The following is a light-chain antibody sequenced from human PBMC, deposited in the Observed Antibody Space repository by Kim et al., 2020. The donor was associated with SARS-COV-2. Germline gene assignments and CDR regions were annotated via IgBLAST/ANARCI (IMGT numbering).Light chain of an antibody. CDR2: GAS. J-gene: IGKJ2*01. CDR3: QQYGSSPYT. V-gene: IGKV3-20*01. Sequence: PPRETATLSCRASQSVSCSYLAWYQQKPAQAPRLLIYGASSRATGIPDSFSGSGSGTDFTLTISRLEPEDFAVYYCQQYGSSPYTFGQGTKLEI. CDR1: QSVSCSY.